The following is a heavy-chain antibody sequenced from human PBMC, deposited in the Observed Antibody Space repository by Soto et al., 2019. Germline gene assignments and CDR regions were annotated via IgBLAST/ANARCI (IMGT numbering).Heavy chain of an antibody. CDR1: GYSFTSYW. J-gene: IGHJ6*02. D-gene: IGHD6-13*01. CDR2: IDPSDSYT. CDR3: ARQIGYSRTNYYYYGMDV. Sequence: PGESLKISCKGSGYSFTSYWISWVRQMPGKGLEWMGRIDPSDSYTNYSPSFQGHVTISADKSISTAYLQWSSLKASDTAMYYCARQIGYSRTNYYYYGMDVWGQGTTVTVSS. V-gene: IGHV5-10-1*01.